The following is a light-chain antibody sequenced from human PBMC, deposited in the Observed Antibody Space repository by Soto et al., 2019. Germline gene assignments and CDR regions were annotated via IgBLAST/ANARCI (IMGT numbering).Light chain of an antibody. J-gene: IGKJ4*01. CDR3: QQSYQPRPLT. Sequence: DIQMTQSPSSLSASVGDRVTITCRASQSISSYLNWYQQKPGKAPKLLIYAASSLQSGVPSRFSGSGSGTDFTLTISSLQPEDFATYYCQQSYQPRPLTFGGGTKVEIK. CDR1: QSISSY. CDR2: AAS. V-gene: IGKV1-39*01.